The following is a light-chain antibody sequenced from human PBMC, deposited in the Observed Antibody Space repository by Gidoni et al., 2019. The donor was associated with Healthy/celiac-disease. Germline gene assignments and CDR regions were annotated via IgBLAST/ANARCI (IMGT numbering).Light chain of an antibody. CDR1: SSDVGGYNY. J-gene: IGLJ1*01. V-gene: IGLV2-14*03. CDR2: DVS. CDR3: SSYTSSSTPYV. Sequence: QSALTQSASVSGSPGQSITISCTGTSSDVGGYNYVSWYQQHPGKAPKLMIYDVSNRPSGVSNRFSGSKSGNTASLTISGLQAEDEADYYCSSYTSSSTPYVVGTGTKVTVL.